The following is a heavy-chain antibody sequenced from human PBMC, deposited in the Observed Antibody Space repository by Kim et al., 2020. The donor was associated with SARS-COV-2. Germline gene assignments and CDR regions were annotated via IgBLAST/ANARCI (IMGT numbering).Heavy chain of an antibody. CDR3: AKEGIAAAGTEY. J-gene: IGHJ4*02. Sequence: YNADSVKGRFTIPRDNSKNTLYLQMNSLRAEDTAVYYCAKEGIAAAGTEYWGQGTLVTVSS. D-gene: IGHD6-13*01. V-gene: IGHV3-23*01.